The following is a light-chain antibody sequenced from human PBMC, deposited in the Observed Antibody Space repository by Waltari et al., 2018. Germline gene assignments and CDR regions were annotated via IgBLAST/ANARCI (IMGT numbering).Light chain of an antibody. J-gene: IGLJ3*02. CDR1: TVVVTTRSY. V-gene: IGLV7-43*01. Sequence: VLTQEPSVTVSPGGTVTITCASTTVVVTTRSYPNWFQQKPGQSPTTLSYDTDKRHSGTPARCSGSLLGGKAALTLSNVQPEDEADYYCSLYYGDARWVFGGGTKLTVL. CDR2: DTD. CDR3: SLYYGDARWV.